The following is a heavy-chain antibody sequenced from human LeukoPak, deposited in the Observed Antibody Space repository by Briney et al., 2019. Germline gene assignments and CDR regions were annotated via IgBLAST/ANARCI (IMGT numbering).Heavy chain of an antibody. Sequence: PSETLSLTCTVSGGSISSYFWSWIRQPPGKGLEWIGYVYYSGSTNYNPSLKSRVTISVDTSKKQFSLKLSSATAADTAVYYCARVLDLSKRGLDAFDIWGQGTMVTVSS. J-gene: IGHJ3*02. V-gene: IGHV4-59*01. CDR2: VYYSGST. CDR3: ARVLDLSKRGLDAFDI. D-gene: IGHD3-16*01. CDR1: GGSISSYF.